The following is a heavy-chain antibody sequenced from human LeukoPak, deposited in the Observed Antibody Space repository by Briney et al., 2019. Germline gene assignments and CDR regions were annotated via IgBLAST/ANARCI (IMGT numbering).Heavy chain of an antibody. V-gene: IGHV3-33*08. D-gene: IGHD3-10*01. CDR1: GFTFSSYA. CDR2: IWYDGSIK. CDR3: ARGHQRFGELLGDY. J-gene: IGHJ4*02. Sequence: QPGGSLRLSCAASGFTFSSYAVAWVRQAPVKGLEWVANIWYDGSIKNYADSVKGRFTISRDNSKNMLYLQMNSLRGDDTALYHCARGHQRFGELLGDYWGQGTLVTVSS.